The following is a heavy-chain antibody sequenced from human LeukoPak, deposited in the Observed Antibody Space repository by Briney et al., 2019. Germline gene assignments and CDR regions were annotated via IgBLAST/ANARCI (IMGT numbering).Heavy chain of an antibody. CDR3: AKDRGDFPPYFDY. J-gene: IGHJ4*02. CDR1: GFTSSVYA. Sequence: GGSLRLSCAASGFTSSVYAMHWVRQPPGKGLEWVAFLRFDGSSEKYADSVKGRFTISRDKSKNTLYLQMNSLRAEDTAVYYCAKDRGDFPPYFDYWGQGILVTVSS. V-gene: IGHV3-30*02. D-gene: IGHD2-21*02. CDR2: LRFDGSSE.